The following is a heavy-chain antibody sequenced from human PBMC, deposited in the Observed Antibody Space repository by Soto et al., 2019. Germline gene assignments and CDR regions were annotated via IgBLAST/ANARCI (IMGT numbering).Heavy chain of an antibody. CDR1: GGTFSSYA. V-gene: IGHV1-69*14. CDR3: ARESPVVTHHYSSGMDV. J-gene: IGHJ6*02. D-gene: IGHD2-21*02. Sequence: QVQLVQSGAEVKKPGSSVKVSCKASGGTFSSYAISWVRQAPGQGLEWMGGIIPIFGTANYAQKFQGRVTITADKSTRTAYMELSSLRSEDTAVYYCARESPVVTHHYSSGMDVWGQGTTVTVSS. CDR2: IIPIFGTA.